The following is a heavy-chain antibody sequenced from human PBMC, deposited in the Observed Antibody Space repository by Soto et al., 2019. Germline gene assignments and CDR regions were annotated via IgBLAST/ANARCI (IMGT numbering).Heavy chain of an antibody. CDR3: ARHGYSYGGGYFDY. V-gene: IGHV3-66*04. Sequence: EVQLVESGGGLVQPGGSLRLSCAASGFTVSSNYMSWVRQAPGKGLEWVSFIYSGGSAYYADSVKGRFTISRDNSKNTLYLQMNSLGDEDTAVYYCARHGYSYGGGYFDYWGQGTLVTVSS. CDR1: GFTVSSNY. D-gene: IGHD5-18*01. CDR2: IYSGGSA. J-gene: IGHJ4*02.